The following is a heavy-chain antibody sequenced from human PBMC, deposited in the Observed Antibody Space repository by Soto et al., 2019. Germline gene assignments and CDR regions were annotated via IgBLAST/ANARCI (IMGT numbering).Heavy chain of an antibody. J-gene: IGHJ4*02. CDR1: GGTFSSYA. Sequence: GSSVQVSCKASGGTFSSYAISWVRQAPGQGREWMGGIIPIFGTANYAQKFQGRVTITADESTSTAYMELSSLRSEDTAVYYCARDATYYYDSSGYYYDYWGQGTLVRVSS. CDR2: IIPIFGTA. D-gene: IGHD3-22*01. CDR3: ARDATYYYDSSGYYYDY. V-gene: IGHV1-69*13.